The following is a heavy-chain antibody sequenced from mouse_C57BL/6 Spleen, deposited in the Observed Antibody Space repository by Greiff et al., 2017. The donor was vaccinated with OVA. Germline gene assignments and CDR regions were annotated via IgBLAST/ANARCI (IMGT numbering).Heavy chain of an antibody. V-gene: IGHV1-64*01. CDR1: GYTFTSYW. CDR3: ARFTMVVAEDWYFDV. J-gene: IGHJ1*03. CDR2: IHPNSGST. D-gene: IGHD1-1*01. Sequence: VQLQQSGAELVKPGASVKLSCKASGYTFTSYWMHWVKQRPGQGLEWIGMIHPNSGSTNYNEKFKSKATLTVDKSSSTAYMQLSSLTSEDSAVYYCARFTMVVAEDWYFDVWGTGTTVTVSS.